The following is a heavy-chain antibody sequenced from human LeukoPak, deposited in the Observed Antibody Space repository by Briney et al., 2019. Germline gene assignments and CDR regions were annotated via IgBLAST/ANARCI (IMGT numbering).Heavy chain of an antibody. CDR3: SVVVVAATASDLFADY. D-gene: IGHD2-15*01. CDR2: INPNSGGT. Sequence: ASVKVSCKASGYTFTGYYMHWVRQAPGQGLEWMGWINPNSGGTNYAQKFQGRVTMTRDTSISTAYMELSRLRSDDTAMYYCSVVVVAATASDLFADYWGQGTLVTVSS. J-gene: IGHJ4*02. CDR1: GYTFTGYY. V-gene: IGHV1-2*02.